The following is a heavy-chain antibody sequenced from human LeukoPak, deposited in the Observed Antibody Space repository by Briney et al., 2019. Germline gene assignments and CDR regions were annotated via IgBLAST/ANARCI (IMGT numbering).Heavy chain of an antibody. J-gene: IGHJ4*02. Sequence: PGGSLRLSCAASGFAFGSYTMIWVRQAPGKGLEWVSSISSNTRDIYYTDSVKGRFTISRDNAKNSLYLQMNSLRAEDTAVYYCARGSIAAADDFFDYWGQGTLVTVSS. CDR3: ARGSIAAADDFFDY. CDR2: ISSNTRDI. D-gene: IGHD6-13*01. CDR1: GFAFGSYT. V-gene: IGHV3-21*01.